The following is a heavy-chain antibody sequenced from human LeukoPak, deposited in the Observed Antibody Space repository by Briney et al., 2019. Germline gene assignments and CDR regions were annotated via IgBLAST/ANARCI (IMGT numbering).Heavy chain of an antibody. J-gene: IGHJ4*02. D-gene: IGHD2-21*02. CDR1: GFTVSNNY. V-gene: IGHV3-53*01. CDR3: ARDRLLYLDY. CDR2: IYSGGNT. Sequence: GGSLRLSCAASGFTVSNNYMSWVRQAPGKGLEWVSVIYSGGNTYYADSVKGRFTISRDSSKNTVDLQMNNLRVEDTAVYFCARDRLLYLDYWGQGTLVAVS.